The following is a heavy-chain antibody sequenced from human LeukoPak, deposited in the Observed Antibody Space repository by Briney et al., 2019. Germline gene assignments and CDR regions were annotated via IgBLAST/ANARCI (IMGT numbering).Heavy chain of an antibody. CDR2: MYHGGRT. CDR3: ACSWSNDAFDI. V-gene: IGHV4-4*02. Sequence: PGGSLRLSCAASGFTFSSYAMSWVRQAPGKGLEWIGEMYHGGRTSYHPSLKSRVTISVDKSKNQFSLKLTSATAADTAVYYCACSWSNDAFDIWGQGTMVTVSS. J-gene: IGHJ3*02. D-gene: IGHD2-15*01. CDR1: GFTFSSYAM.